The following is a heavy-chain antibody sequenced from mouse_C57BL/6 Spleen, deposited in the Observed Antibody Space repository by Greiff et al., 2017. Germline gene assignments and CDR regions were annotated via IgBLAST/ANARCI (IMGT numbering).Heavy chain of an antibody. CDR2: IDPSDSET. CDR3: ARGVAHYYAMDY. J-gene: IGHJ4*01. D-gene: IGHD1-1*02. CDR1: GYTFTSYW. Sequence: VKLMESGAELVRPGSSVKLSCKASGYTFTSYWMHWVKQRPIQGLEWIGNIDPSDSETHYNQKFKDKATLTVDKSSSTAYMQLSSLTSEDSAVYYCARGVAHYYAMDYWGQGTSVTVSS. V-gene: IGHV1-52*01.